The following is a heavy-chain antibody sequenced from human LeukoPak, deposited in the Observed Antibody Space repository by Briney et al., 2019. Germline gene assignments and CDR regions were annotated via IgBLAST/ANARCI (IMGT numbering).Heavy chain of an antibody. Sequence: PGGSLRLSCAASGFTFSSSAMTWVRQAPGRGLEWVSGISGSGGSTYYADSVKGRFTVSRDNSKNTMYLQMHSLRAEDTAVYYCAKKSGLGFDYWGQGTLVTVSS. CDR3: AKKSGLGFDY. J-gene: IGHJ4*02. V-gene: IGHV3-23*01. D-gene: IGHD6-19*01. CDR1: GFTFSSSA. CDR2: ISGSGGST.